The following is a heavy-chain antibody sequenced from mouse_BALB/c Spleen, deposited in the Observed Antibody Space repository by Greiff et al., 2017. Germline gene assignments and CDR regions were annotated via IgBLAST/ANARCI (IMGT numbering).Heavy chain of an antibody. V-gene: IGHV1-7*01. CDR1: GYTFTSYW. D-gene: IGHD3-3*01. J-gene: IGHJ4*01. CDR3: AKVGLGYAMDY. Sequence: VQLQQSGAELAKPGASVKMSCKASGYTFTSYWMHWVKQRPGQGLEWIGYINPSTGYTEYNQKFKDKATLTADKSSSTAYMQLSSLTSEDSAVYYCAKVGLGYAMDYWGQGTSVTVSS. CDR2: INPSTGYT.